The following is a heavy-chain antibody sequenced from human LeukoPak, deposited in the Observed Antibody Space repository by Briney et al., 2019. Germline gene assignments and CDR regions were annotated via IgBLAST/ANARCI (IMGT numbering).Heavy chain of an antibody. CDR1: GFTFSSYE. V-gene: IGHV3-48*03. D-gene: IGHD2-2*01. CDR2: ISSSGSTI. J-gene: IGHJ6*02. Sequence: GGSLRLSCAASGFTFSSYEMNWVRQAPGKGLEWVSYISSSGSTIYYADSVEGRFTISRDNAKNSLYLQMNSLRAEDTAVYYCARAGVVPATMPSGGMDVWGQGTTVTVSS. CDR3: ARAGVVPATMPSGGMDV.